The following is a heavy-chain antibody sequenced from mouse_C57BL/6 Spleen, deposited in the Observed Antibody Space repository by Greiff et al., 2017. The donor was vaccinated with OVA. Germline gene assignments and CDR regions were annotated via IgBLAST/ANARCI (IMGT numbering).Heavy chain of an antibody. V-gene: IGHV1-22*01. CDR3: ARPLGRGYYFDY. CDR2: INPNNGGT. J-gene: IGHJ2*01. CDR1: GYTFTDYN. Sequence: EVMLVESGPELVKPGASVKMSCKASGYTFTDYNMHWVKQSHGKSLEWIGYINPNNGGTSYNQKFKGKATLTVNKSSSTAYMELRSLTSEDSAVYYCARPLGRGYYFDYWGQGTTLTVSS. D-gene: IGHD4-1*01.